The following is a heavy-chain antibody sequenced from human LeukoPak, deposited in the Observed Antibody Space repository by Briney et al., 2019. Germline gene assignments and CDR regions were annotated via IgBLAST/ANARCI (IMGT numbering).Heavy chain of an antibody. D-gene: IGHD3-10*01. CDR1: GFTFSGFS. J-gene: IGHJ4*02. Sequence: GGSLRLSCAASGFTFSGFSMSWVRQSPTKGLEWVANIKQDGSERYYVDSVKGRFTISRDNAKNSLSSQMNNLRVEDTAVYYCARAGSHWHSVYWGQGTVVTVSS. CDR2: IKQDGSER. CDR3: ARAGSHWHSVY. V-gene: IGHV3-7*01.